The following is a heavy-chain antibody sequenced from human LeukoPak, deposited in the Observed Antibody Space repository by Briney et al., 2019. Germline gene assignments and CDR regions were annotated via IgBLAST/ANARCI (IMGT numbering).Heavy chain of an antibody. V-gene: IGHV4-39*01. D-gene: IGHD3-3*01. CDR3: ARSRLEWFASDAFDI. Sequence: PSETLSLTCTVSGGSISSSRYYWAWIRQPPGKGLECIASIDHSGSTNYNPSLKSRVTTSVDTSKNQFSLKLSSATAADTAVYYCARSRLEWFASDAFDIWGQGTMVAVSS. J-gene: IGHJ3*02. CDR1: GGSISSSRYY. CDR2: IDHSGST.